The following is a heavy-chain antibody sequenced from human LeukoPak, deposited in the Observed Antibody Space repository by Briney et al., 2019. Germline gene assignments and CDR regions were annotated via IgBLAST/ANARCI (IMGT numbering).Heavy chain of an antibody. CDR3: ARDDY. J-gene: IGHJ4*02. CDR2: IYYSGST. Sequence: SETLSLTCTVSGGSISSYYWSWIRQPPGKGLEWIGYIYYSGSTNYNPSLKSRVTISVDTSKNQFSLKLSSVTAADTAVYYCARDDYWGQGTLVTVSS. V-gene: IGHV4-59*12. CDR1: GGSISSYY.